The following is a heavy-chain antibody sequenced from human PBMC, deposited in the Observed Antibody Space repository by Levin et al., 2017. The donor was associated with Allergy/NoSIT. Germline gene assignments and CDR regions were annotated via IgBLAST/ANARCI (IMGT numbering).Heavy chain of an antibody. Sequence: LSLTCAASGFTFSSYAMSWVRQAPGKGLEWVSAISGSGGSTYYADSVKGRFTISRDNSKNTLYLQMNSLRAEDTAVYYCAKDPGSDGYNSFSSYWGQGTLVTVSS. CDR1: GFTFSSYA. CDR3: AKDPGSDGYNSFSSY. J-gene: IGHJ4*02. CDR2: ISGSGGST. V-gene: IGHV3-23*01. D-gene: IGHD5-24*01.